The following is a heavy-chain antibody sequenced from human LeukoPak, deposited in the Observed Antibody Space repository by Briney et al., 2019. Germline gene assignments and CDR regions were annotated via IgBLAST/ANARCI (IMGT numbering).Heavy chain of an antibody. V-gene: IGHV3-30*02. Sequence: GGSLRLACAASGFTFRSHGMHWVRQAPGKGLEWVTFIGYDGSNKYYADSVKGRFTISRDNSKNTLYLEMNSLRVEDTAVYYCTTDAVVRGPVPLVDYWGQGTLVTVSS. D-gene: IGHD3-10*01. J-gene: IGHJ4*02. CDR3: TTDAVVRGPVPLVDY. CDR1: GFTFRSHG. CDR2: IGYDGSNK.